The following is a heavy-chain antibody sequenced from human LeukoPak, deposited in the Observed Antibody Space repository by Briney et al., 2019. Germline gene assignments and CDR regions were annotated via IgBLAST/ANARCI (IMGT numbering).Heavy chain of an antibody. CDR3: AKSGSYYWFDP. D-gene: IGHD1-26*01. J-gene: IGHJ5*02. Sequence: GGSLRLSCAASGFTFSNYAMSWVRQAPGKGLEWVSAISGSASGTYYADSVKGRFTISRDNSKNRVFLQMNSLRADDTAVYFCAKSGSYYWFDPWGQGTLVIVSS. V-gene: IGHV3-23*01. CDR1: GFTFSNYA. CDR2: ISGSASGT.